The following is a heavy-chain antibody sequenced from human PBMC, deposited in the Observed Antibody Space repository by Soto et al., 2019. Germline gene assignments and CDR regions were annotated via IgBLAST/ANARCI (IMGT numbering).Heavy chain of an antibody. CDR1: GYKFIDYW. V-gene: IGHV5-51*01. CDR2: IYPGDFDI. Sequence: GESLKISCKGSGYKFIDYWIGWVRQVPGKGLEGMGSIYPGDFDIKYVPSFQCQVTISADKSITTVYLQGSSLKASDTGSYYCARAFGGEYYDRRSWYSAYWGQGTLVTVSS. J-gene: IGHJ4*02. CDR3: ARAFGGEYYDRRSWYSAY. D-gene: IGHD3-16*01.